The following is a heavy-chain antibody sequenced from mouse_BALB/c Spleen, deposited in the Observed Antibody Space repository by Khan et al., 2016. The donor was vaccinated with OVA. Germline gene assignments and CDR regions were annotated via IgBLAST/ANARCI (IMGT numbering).Heavy chain of an antibody. D-gene: IGHD2-14*01. CDR3: ARRTTGYAMDY. Sequence: QIQLVQSGAELARPGASVKMSCKASGYTFTSNTMHWVKQRPGQGLEWIGYINPRSSYTNYNQKFKDKATLTADNSSSTAYMQLSSLTFEDSAVYYCARRTTGYAMDYWGQGTSVTVSS. CDR2: INPRSSYT. V-gene: IGHV1-4*01. J-gene: IGHJ4*01. CDR1: GYTFTSNT.